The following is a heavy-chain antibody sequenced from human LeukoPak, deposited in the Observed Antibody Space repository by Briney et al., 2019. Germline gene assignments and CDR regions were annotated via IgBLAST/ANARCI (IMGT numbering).Heavy chain of an antibody. J-gene: IGHJ4*02. CDR3: AKGQRIAAAGTGGDY. Sequence: GGSLRLSCAASGFTFSSYAMHWVRQAPGKGLEWVAVISYDGSNKYYADSVKGRFTISRDNSKNTLYLQMNSLRAEDTAVYYCAKGQRIAAAGTGGDYWGQGTLVTVSS. V-gene: IGHV3-30-3*01. CDR1: GFTFSSYA. D-gene: IGHD6-13*01. CDR2: ISYDGSNK.